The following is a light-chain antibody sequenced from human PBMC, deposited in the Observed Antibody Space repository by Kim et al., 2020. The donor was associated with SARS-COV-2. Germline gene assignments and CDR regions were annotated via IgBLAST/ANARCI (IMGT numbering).Light chain of an antibody. J-gene: IGLJ3*02. CDR3: GTWDSSLTAWV. V-gene: IGLV1-51*01. CDR1: SYNVENNA. Sequence: QKLTCTVSGTSYNVENNAVSWYQLIPGTYPKLLIYAHNKRPSGIPYRFSGSRSGASATLGITGLQTGDEADYSCGTWDSSLTAWVFGGGTQLTVL. CDR2: AHN.